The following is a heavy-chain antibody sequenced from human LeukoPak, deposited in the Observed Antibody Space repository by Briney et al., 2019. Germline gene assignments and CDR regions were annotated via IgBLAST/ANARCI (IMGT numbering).Heavy chain of an antibody. D-gene: IGHD3-22*01. CDR3: VKSHHSGDYGYFDY. Sequence: GGSLRLSCAASGFTFDDYSIHWIRQGPGKGLEWVSLISGNGGRTYYADSVEGRFSISRDRTRNSLYLQMNSLRTEDTALYYCVKSHHSGDYGYFDYWGRGALVTVSS. CDR2: ISGNGGRT. CDR1: GFTFDDYS. V-gene: IGHV3-43*02. J-gene: IGHJ4*02.